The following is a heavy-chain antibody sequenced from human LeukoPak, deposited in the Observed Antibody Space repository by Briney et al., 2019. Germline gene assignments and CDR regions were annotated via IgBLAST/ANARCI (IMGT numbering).Heavy chain of an antibody. D-gene: IGHD3-16*01. CDR1: GGSISSYF. V-gene: IGHV4-4*09. CDR2: IYTSGST. J-gene: IGHJ3*02. Sequence: SETLSLTCTVSGGSISSYFWSWLREPPGKRLEWIGYIYTSGSTNYNPSLKSRVTKSLDMSRNQFSLKLNSVTAADTAVYYCARREFTDAFDIWGLGTMVTVSS. CDR3: ARREFTDAFDI.